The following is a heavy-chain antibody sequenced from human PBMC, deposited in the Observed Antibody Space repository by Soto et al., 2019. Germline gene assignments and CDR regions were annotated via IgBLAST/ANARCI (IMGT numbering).Heavy chain of an antibody. CDR3: ARDFGRHCSSPRCDPFYFDY. CDR2: IHYSGST. D-gene: IGHD2-2*01. V-gene: IGHV4-59*01. Sequence: SETLSLTCTVSGVSISDYYWSWIRQPPGKGLEWIGYIHYSGSTDYNPSLKSRVTISVDMSEKQLSLELTSVTATDTAVYYCARDFGRHCSSPRCDPFYFDYWGQGTLVTV. J-gene: IGHJ4*02. CDR1: GVSISDYY.